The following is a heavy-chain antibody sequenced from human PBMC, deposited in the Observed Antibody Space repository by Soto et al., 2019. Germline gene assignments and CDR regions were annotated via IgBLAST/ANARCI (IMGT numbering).Heavy chain of an antibody. V-gene: IGHV4-4*02. D-gene: IGHD4-17*01. J-gene: IGHJ5*02. CDR1: GGSITSNNL. Sequence: SETLSLTCTVSGGSITSNNLWSWVRQTPGQGPEWIGEIYHSGSGNYNPSLKSRVIMSVDKSKNQFSLKLNSVTAADTAIYYCARGSTTVVTPNWFDPWGQGTLVTVSS. CDR3: ARGSTTVVTPNWFDP. CDR2: IYHSGSG.